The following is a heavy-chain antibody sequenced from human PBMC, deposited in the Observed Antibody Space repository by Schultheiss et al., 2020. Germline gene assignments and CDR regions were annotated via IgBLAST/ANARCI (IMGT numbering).Heavy chain of an antibody. CDR3: ARAGYSYALGY. J-gene: IGHJ4*02. CDR2: IYYSGST. V-gene: IGHV4-59*12. CDR1: GGSFSPYF. Sequence: SETLSLTCDISGGSFSPYFWTWIRQPPGKGLEWIGYIYYSGSTNYNPSLKSRVTISVDTSKNQFSLKLSSVTAADTAVYYCARAGYSYALGYWGQGTLVTVSS. D-gene: IGHD5-18*01.